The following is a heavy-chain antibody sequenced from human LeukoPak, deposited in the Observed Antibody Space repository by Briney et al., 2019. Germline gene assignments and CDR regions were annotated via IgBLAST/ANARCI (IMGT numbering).Heavy chain of an antibody. D-gene: IGHD3-10*01. V-gene: IGHV3-23*01. CDR3: VQDLWYGEYEY. CDR1: GFTFSSYA. Sequence: GGSLRLSCAASGFTFSSYAMSWVRQAPGKGLEWVSAIGGSTYYADSVKGRFTISRDNSKNTLFLQMNSLRAEDTAIYYCVQDLWYGEYEYWGQGTLVTVSS. CDR2: IGGST. J-gene: IGHJ4*02.